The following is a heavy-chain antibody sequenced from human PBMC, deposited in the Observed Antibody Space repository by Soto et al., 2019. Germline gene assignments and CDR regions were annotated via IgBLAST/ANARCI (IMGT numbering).Heavy chain of an antibody. CDR2: IYHSGAT. V-gene: IGHV4-4*02. CDR1: GGSISSDKW. CDR3: ARVSNYDSSGLTDTFDI. D-gene: IGHD3-22*01. J-gene: IGHJ3*02. Sequence: QVKLQESGPGLVKPSGTLSLTCTVAGGSISSDKWWSWVRQSPGKWLEWIGEIYHSGATHYDPSLKSRVTILVDNSKNQFSLKLSSVTAADTAVYYCARVSNYDSSGLTDTFDIWGQGRPVTVSS.